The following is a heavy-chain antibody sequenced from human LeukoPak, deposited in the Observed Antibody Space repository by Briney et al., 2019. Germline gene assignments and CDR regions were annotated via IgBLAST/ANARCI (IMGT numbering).Heavy chain of an antibody. CDR3: ARVSGSYSLYYFGY. V-gene: IGHV4-59*01. D-gene: IGHD1-26*01. Sequence: SETLSLTCTVSGGSISSYYWSWIRQPPGKGLEWIGYIYYSGSTNYNPSLKSRVTISVDTSKNQFSLKLSSVTAADTAVYYCARVSGSYSLYYFGYWGQGTLVTVSS. CDR1: GGSISSYY. CDR2: IYYSGST. J-gene: IGHJ4*02.